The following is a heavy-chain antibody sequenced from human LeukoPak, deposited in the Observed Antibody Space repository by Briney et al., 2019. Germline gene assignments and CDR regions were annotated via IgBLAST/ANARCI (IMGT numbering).Heavy chain of an antibody. V-gene: IGHV3-66*02. J-gene: IGHJ4*02. CDR3: ARASRRYSYLFDY. Sequence: GGSLRLSCAASGFTVSSNFMSWVRQAPGKGLEWVSVLYSGGSTYYADSVKGRFSISTDSSRNTLYLQMNSLRDEDTAVYYCARASRRYSYLFDYWGQGTLVTVSS. D-gene: IGHD5-18*01. CDR2: LYSGGST. CDR1: GFTVSSNF.